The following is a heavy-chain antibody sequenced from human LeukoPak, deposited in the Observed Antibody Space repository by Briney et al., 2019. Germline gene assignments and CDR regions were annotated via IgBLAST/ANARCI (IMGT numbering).Heavy chain of an antibody. CDR1: GYTFTSYA. J-gene: IGHJ4*02. Sequence: GASVKVSCKASGYTFTSYAMNWVRQAPGQGLEWMGWINTNTGNPTYAQGFTGRFVFSLDTSVSTAYLQISSLKAEDTAVYYCARDFEIAAAGRLNYFDYWGQGTLVTVSS. D-gene: IGHD6-13*01. V-gene: IGHV7-4-1*02. CDR2: INTNTGNP. CDR3: ARDFEIAAAGRLNYFDY.